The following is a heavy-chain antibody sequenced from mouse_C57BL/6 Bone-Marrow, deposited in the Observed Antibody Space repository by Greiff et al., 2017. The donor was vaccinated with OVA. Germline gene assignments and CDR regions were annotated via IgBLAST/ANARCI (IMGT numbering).Heavy chain of an antibody. CDR1: GYTFTSYW. D-gene: IGHD1-1*01. CDR2: IDPNSGGT. V-gene: IGHV1-72*01. CDR3: ARGGYGSSYYAMDY. J-gene: IGHJ4*01. Sequence: QVQLQQPGAELVKPGASVKMSCKASGYTFTSYWITWVKQRPGRGLEWIGRIDPNSGGTKYNEKFKSKATLTVDKPSSTAYMQLSSLTSEDSAVYYCARGGYGSSYYAMDYWGQGTSVTVSS.